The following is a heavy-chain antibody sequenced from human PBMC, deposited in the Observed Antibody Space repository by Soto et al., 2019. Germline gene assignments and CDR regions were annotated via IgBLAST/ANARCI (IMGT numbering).Heavy chain of an antibody. CDR3: ARESGGATATLDYYYFYMDV. J-gene: IGHJ6*03. CDR2: INPNGGVT. D-gene: IGHD5-12*01. V-gene: IGHV1-2*04. CDR1: GDSFNDYY. Sequence: QVQLVQSGAEVRKPGASVTVSCRSSGDSFNDYYIHWVRQAPGQGFEWMGWINPNGGVTKYAQKGQGWGRLARDTSNRTFYMPVSRVRSDHPALYYCARESGGATATLDYYYFYMDVWGTGTTVTVSS.